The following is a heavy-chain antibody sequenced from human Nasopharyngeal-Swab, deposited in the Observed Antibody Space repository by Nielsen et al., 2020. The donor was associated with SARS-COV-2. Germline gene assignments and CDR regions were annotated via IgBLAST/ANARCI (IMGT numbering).Heavy chain of an antibody. V-gene: IGHV3-23*03. CDR2: IYSGGSST. CDR3: AKDYYDSSGYRAFYGMDV. Sequence: WIRQPPGKGLEWVPVIYSGGSSTYYADSVKGRFTISRDNSKNTLYLQMNSLRAEDTAVYYCAKDYYDSSGYRAFYGMDVWGQGTTVTVSS. J-gene: IGHJ6*02. D-gene: IGHD3-22*01.